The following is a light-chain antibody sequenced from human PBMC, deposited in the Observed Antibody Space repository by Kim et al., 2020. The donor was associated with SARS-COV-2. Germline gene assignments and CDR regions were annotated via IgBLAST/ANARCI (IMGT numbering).Light chain of an antibody. CDR2: DAS. Sequence: EIVMTQSPATLSVSPGERATLSCRASQSVSSYLAWYQQKPGQAPRLLIYDASNRATGIPTRFSGSGSGTDFTLTISSLEPEDFAVYYCQQRSNWPLMYTFGQGTKLEI. CDR3: QQRSNWPLMYT. J-gene: IGKJ2*01. CDR1: QSVSSY. V-gene: IGKV3-11*01.